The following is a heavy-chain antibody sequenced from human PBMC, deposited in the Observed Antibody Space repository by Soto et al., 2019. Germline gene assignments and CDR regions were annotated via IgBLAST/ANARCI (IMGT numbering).Heavy chain of an antibody. Sequence: EVQLVQSGAEVEKSGKSLKISCKGSGYTFTNYWIAWVRQMPGKGLEWMGIIYPGDSTARYSPYFQGQVTFSVDKSINTAYVQWSSLRASDSAMYYCARHRLRNGAFSEMDVWGQGTPVIISS. V-gene: IGHV5-51*01. CDR1: GYTFTNYW. J-gene: IGHJ6*02. CDR3: ARHRLRNGAFSEMDV. CDR2: IYPGDSTA. D-gene: IGHD2-8*01.